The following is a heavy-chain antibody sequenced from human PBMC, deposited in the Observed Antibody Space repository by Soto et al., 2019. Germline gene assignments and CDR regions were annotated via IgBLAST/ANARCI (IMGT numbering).Heavy chain of an antibody. Sequence: PSETLSLTCAVYGGSFSGYYWSWIRQPPGKGLEWIGYINYSGSTNYNPSLKSRVTISVDTSKNQFSLKLSSVTAADTAVYYCARDWNEYNWKKGFDPWGQGTLVTVSS. CDR2: INYSGST. D-gene: IGHD1-1*01. V-gene: IGHV4-34*01. CDR1: GGSFSGYY. J-gene: IGHJ5*02. CDR3: ARDWNEYNWKKGFDP.